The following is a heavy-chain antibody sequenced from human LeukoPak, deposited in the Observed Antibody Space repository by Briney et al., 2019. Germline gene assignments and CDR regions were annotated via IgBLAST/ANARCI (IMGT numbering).Heavy chain of an antibody. Sequence: VASVKVSCKASGGTFSSYAISWVRQAPGQGLEWMGGIIPIFGTANYAQKFQGRVTITADESTSTAYMGLSSLRSEDTAVYYCARGHYYGSGSYKEIDYWGQGTLVTVSS. V-gene: IGHV1-69*01. CDR2: IIPIFGTA. CDR3: ARGHYYGSGSYKEIDY. CDR1: GGTFSSYA. D-gene: IGHD3-10*01. J-gene: IGHJ4*02.